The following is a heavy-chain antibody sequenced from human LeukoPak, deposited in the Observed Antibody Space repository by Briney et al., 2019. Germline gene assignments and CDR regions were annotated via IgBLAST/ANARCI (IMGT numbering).Heavy chain of an antibody. D-gene: IGHD3-3*01. J-gene: IGHJ4*02. Sequence: PGGSLRLSCAASGFTFSNAWMSWARQAPGKGLEWVGRIKSKTDGGTTDYAAPVKGRFTISRDDSKNTLYLQMNSLKTEDTAVYYCTSTYDFWSGYRYWGQGTLVTVSS. CDR1: GFTFSNAW. CDR2: IKSKTDGGTT. V-gene: IGHV3-15*01. CDR3: TSTYDFWSGYRY.